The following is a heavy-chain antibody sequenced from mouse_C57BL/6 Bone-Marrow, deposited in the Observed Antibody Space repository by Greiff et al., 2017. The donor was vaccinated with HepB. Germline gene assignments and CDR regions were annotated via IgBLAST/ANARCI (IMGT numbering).Heavy chain of an antibody. Sequence: QVQLQQSGPGLVQPSQSLSITCTVSGFSLTSYGVHWVRQSPGKGLEWLGVIWRGGSTDYNAAFMSRLSITKDNTKSQVFFKMNSLQADDTAIYYGATPITTVVEGAMDYWGQGTSVTVSS. D-gene: IGHD1-1*01. CDR2: IWRGGST. J-gene: IGHJ4*01. CDR1: GFSLTSYG. V-gene: IGHV2-5*01. CDR3: ATPITTVVEGAMDY.